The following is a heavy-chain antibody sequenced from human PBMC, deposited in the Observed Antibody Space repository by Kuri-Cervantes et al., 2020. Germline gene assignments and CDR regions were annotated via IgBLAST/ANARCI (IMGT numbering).Heavy chain of an antibody. J-gene: IGHJ6*02. D-gene: IGHD3-22*01. CDR2: IKQDGSEK. CDR1: GFTFSSYA. CDR3: ARDQTSGYSYYYYYGSDV. V-gene: IGHV3-7*01. Sequence: GGSLRLSCAASGFTFSSYAMHWVRQAPGKGLEWVANIKQDGSEKYYVDSVKGRFTISRDNAKNSLYLQMNSLRAEDTAVYYCARDQTSGYSYYYYYGSDVWGQGTTVTVSS.